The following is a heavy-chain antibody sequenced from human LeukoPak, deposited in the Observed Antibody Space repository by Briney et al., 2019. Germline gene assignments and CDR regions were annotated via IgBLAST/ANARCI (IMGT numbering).Heavy chain of an antibody. CDR3: ARVGDMVRGVNSPY. V-gene: IGHV1-8*01. CDR1: GYTFTSYD. Sequence: ASVKVSCKASGYTFTSYDINWVRQATGQGLEWMGWMNPNSGNTGYAQKFQGRVTMTRNTSISTAYMELSSLRSEDTAVYYCARVGDMVRGVNSPYWGQGTLVTVSS. J-gene: IGHJ4*02. CDR2: MNPNSGNT. D-gene: IGHD3-10*01.